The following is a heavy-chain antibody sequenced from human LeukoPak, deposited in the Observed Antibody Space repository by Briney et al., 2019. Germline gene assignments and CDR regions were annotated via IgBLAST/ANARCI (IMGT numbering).Heavy chain of an antibody. CDR1: GGSISSSSYY. CDR2: IYYSGST. V-gene: IGHV4-39*07. J-gene: IGHJ6*03. Sequence: PSETLSLTCTVSGGSISSSSYYWGWIRQPPGKGLEWIGSIYYSGSTYYNPSLKSRVTISVDTSKNQFSLKLSSVTAADTAVYYCAKDGVLYYDSWSVYSPSYYYMDVWGKGTTVTVSS. CDR3: AKDGVLYYDSWSVYSPSYYYMDV. D-gene: IGHD3-3*01.